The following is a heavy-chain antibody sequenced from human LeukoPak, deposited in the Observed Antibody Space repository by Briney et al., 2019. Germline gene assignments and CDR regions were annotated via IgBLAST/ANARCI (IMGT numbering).Heavy chain of an antibody. CDR2: IYTSGST. Sequence: PSETLSLTCTVSGGSISSYYWSWIRQPAGKGLEWIGRIYTSGSTNYNPSLKSRVTMSVDTSKNQFSLNLSSVTAADTAVYYCARDIPYCTSTSCLGYFDYWGQGTLVTVSS. V-gene: IGHV4-4*07. J-gene: IGHJ4*02. D-gene: IGHD2-2*01. CDR1: GGSISSYY. CDR3: ARDIPYCTSTSCLGYFDY.